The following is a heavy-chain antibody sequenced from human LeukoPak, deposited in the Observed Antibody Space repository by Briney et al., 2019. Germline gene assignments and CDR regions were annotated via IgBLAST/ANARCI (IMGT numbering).Heavy chain of an antibody. CDR1: GGSISSSSYY. CDR3: ARHGYDFWSGPPFDY. D-gene: IGHD3-3*01. CDR2: IYYSGST. Sequence: PSETLSLTCTVSGGSISSSSYYWGWIRHPPGKGLEWIGSIYYSGSTYYNPSLKSRVTISVDTSKNQFSLKLSSVTAADTAVYYCARHGYDFWSGPPFDYWGQGTLVTVSS. J-gene: IGHJ4*02. V-gene: IGHV4-39*01.